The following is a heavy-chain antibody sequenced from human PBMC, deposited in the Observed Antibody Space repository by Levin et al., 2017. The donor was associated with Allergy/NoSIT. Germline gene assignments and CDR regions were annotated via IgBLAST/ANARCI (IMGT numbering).Heavy chain of an antibody. CDR1: GGSISSSSYY. V-gene: IGHV4-39*01. CDR2: IYYSGST. J-gene: IGHJ4*02. D-gene: IGHD6-6*01. Sequence: KASETLSLTCTVSGGSISSSSYYWGWIRQPPGKGLEWVGSIYYSGSTHYHPSLKSRVTISVDTSKNQFSLKLSSVTAADPALYYCAGQSISYSTSAIFDYWGQGTLVTVSS. CDR3: AGQSISYSTSAIFDY.